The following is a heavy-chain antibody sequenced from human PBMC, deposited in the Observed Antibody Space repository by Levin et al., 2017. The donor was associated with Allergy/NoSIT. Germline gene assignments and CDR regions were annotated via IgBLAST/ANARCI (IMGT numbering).Heavy chain of an antibody. CDR2: ISYDGSNK. CDR1: GFTFSSYG. D-gene: IGHD3-16*01. V-gene: IGHV3-30*18. CDR3: AKDSMRGGFWGTRDAEYFQH. Sequence: LPGGSLRLSCAASGFTFSSYGMHWVRQAPGKGLEWVAVISYDGSNKYYADSVKGRFTISRDNSKNTLYLQMNSLRAEDTAVYYCAKDSMRGGFWGTRDAEYFQHWGQGTLVTVSS. J-gene: IGHJ1*01.